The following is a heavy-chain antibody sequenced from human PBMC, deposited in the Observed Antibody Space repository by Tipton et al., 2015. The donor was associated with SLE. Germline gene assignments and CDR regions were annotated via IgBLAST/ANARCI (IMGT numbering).Heavy chain of an antibody. Sequence: LRLSCTVSGGSISVSSYYWGWIRQPPGKGLEWIGEINHSGSTNYNPSLKSRVTISVDTSKNQFSLKLSSVTAADTAVYYCARGPPFDYWGQGTMVTVSS. V-gene: IGHV4-39*07. CDR2: INHSGST. CDR1: GGSISVSSYY. J-gene: IGHJ3*01. CDR3: ARGPPFDY.